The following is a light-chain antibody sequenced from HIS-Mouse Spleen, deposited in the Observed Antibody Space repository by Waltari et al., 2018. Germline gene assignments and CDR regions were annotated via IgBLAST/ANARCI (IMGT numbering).Light chain of an antibody. CDR1: SSDVGGYNY. CDR3: CSYAGSYTWV. V-gene: IGLV2-11*01. J-gene: IGLJ3*02. Sequence: QSALPQPRSVSGSPGQSVTISCTGTSSDVGGYNYVSWYQQHPGTAPNLMVYDVSKRPSGVPDRFSGSKSGNTASLTISGLQAEDEADYCCCSYAGSYTWVFGGGTKLTVL. CDR2: DVS.